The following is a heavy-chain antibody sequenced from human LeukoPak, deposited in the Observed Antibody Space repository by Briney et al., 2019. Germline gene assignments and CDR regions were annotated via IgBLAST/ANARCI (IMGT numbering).Heavy chain of an antibody. CDR3: AREGGPDYYDSSGYFYYFDY. CDR1: GYTFTSYG. Sequence: ASVKVPCKASGYTFTSYGISWVRQAPGQGLEWMGWISACTGNTNYAQKLQGRVTMTTDTSTSTAYMELRSLRSDDTAVYYCAREGGPDYYDSSGYFYYFDYWGQGTLVTVSS. CDR2: ISACTGNT. V-gene: IGHV1-18*01. D-gene: IGHD3-22*01. J-gene: IGHJ4*02.